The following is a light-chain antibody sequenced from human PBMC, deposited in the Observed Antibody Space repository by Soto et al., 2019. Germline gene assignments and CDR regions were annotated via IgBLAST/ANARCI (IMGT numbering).Light chain of an antibody. J-gene: IGKJ3*01. V-gene: IGKV3-20*01. CDR2: GAS. CDR3: QQYGSSPPFT. Sequence: EIVSTQSPGTMSLSPGERATLSCRASQSVSSSYLAWYKQKPGQAPRLLIYGASSRATGIPDRFSGSGSGTDFTLTISRLEPEDFAVYYCQQYGSSPPFTFGLGTKVDIK. CDR1: QSVSSSY.